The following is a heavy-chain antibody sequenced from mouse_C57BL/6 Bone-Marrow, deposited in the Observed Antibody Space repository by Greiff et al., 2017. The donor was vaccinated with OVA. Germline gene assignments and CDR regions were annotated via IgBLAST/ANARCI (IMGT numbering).Heavy chain of an antibody. J-gene: IGHJ1*03. CDR1: GFTFSSYT. Sequence: DVMLVESGGGLVKPGGSLKLSCAASGFTFSSYTMSWVRQTPEKRLEWVATISGGGGNTYYPDSVKGRFTISRDNAKNTLYLQMSSLRSEDTVLYYCARGDITTVVVHYWYFDVWGTGTTVTVSS. D-gene: IGHD1-1*01. CDR2: ISGGGGNT. V-gene: IGHV5-9*01. CDR3: ARGDITTVVVHYWYFDV.